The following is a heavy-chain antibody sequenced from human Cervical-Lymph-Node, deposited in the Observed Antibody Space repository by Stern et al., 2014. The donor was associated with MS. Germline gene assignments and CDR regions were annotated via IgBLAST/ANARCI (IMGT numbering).Heavy chain of an antibody. CDR2: IYTSGSP. CDR1: GGSISSGSYY. D-gene: IGHD2-15*01. CDR3: ASESCSGGSCVFDY. V-gene: IGHV4-61*02. J-gene: IGHJ4*02. Sequence: QLQLQESGPGLVKPSQTLSLTCTVSGGSISSGSYYWSWIRQPAGKGLEWIGRIYTSGSPNYNPSLKSRVTISVDTSKNQFSLKRSSVTAADTAVYYCASESCSGGSCVFDYWGQGTLVTVSS.